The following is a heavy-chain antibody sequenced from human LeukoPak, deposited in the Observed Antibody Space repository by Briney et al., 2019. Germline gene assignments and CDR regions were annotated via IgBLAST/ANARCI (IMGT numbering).Heavy chain of an antibody. CDR2: ISWNSGSI. Sequence: QPGGSLRLSCAASGFTFDDYAMHWVRQAPGKGLEWVSGISWNSGSIAYADSVKGRFTISRNNAKNSLYLQMNSLRAEDTALYYCAKDVNYALDYWGQGTLVTVSS. CDR1: GFTFDDYA. D-gene: IGHD4-11*01. CDR3: AKDVNYALDY. V-gene: IGHV3-9*01. J-gene: IGHJ4*02.